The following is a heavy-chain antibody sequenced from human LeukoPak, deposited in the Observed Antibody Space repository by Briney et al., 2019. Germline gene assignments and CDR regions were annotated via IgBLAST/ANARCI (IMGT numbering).Heavy chain of an antibody. J-gene: IGHJ6*02. D-gene: IGHD5-18*01. CDR2: IYTSGST. CDR3: AREGRGYSYAYYYYYGMDV. V-gene: IGHV4-4*07. CDR1: GGSISSYY. Sequence: PSETLSLTCTVSGGSISSYYWSWIRQPAGKGLEWLGRIYTSGSTNYNPSLKSRVTMSVDTSKNQFSLKLSSVTAADTAVYYCAREGRGYSYAYYYYYGMDVWGQGTTVTVSS.